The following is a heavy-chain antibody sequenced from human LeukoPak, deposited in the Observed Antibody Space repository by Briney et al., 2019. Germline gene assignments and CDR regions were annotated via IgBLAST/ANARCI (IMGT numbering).Heavy chain of an antibody. CDR1: GSISSYY. J-gene: IGHJ3*02. V-gene: IGHV4-4*09. CDR3: ARQKCTSTSCLTKNAFDI. CDR2: IYTSGST. Sequence: SETLSLTCTVSGSISSYYWSWILQPPGKGLEWIVYIYTSGSTNYNPSLKSRVTISVDTSKNQFSLDLSSVTAADTAVYYCARQKCTSTSCLTKNAFDIWGQGTMVTVSS. D-gene: IGHD2-2*01.